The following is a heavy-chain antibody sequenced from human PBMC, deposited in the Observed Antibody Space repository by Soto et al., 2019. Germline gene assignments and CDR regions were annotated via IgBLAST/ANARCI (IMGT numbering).Heavy chain of an antibody. CDR1: GGSFSGYY. CDR2: INHSGST. Sequence: PSETLSLTCAVYGGSFSGYYWSWIRQPPGKGLEWIGEINHSGSTNYNPSLKSRVTISVDTSKNQFSLKLSSVTAADTAVYYCARDRRWGYCSSTSCYTRLAAAGTGYYGMDVWGQATTVTVSS. D-gene: IGHD2-2*02. CDR3: ARDRRWGYCSSTSCYTRLAAAGTGYYGMDV. J-gene: IGHJ6*02. V-gene: IGHV4-34*01.